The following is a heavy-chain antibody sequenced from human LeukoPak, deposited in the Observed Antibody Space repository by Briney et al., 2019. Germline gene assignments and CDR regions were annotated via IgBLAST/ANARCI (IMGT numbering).Heavy chain of an antibody. CDR3: ASGNYHGSGSYSFDP. V-gene: IGHV4-39*01. D-gene: IGHD3-10*01. Sequence: SETLSLTCTDSGGSISSTSYHWGWFRQPPGKGLEWIGNIYYTGSTYYNPSLKSRVTISVDTSKNQFSLKLTSVTAADTAVYYCASGNYHGSGSYSFDPWGQGTLVTVSS. CDR2: IYYTGST. J-gene: IGHJ5*02. CDR1: GGSISSTSYH.